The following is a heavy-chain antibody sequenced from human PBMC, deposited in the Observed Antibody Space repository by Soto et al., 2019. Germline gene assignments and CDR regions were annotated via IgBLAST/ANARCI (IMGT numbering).Heavy chain of an antibody. D-gene: IGHD3-10*01. J-gene: IGHJ6*02. CDR2: IDPSDSYT. CDR1: GYSFTPYR. V-gene: IGHV5-10-1*01. CDR3: ARLMTGGYYYYGMDV. Sequence: PGASLKISCKGSGYSFTPYRISSVRQPPGKGLEWRGRIDPSDSYTNYSPSFQGHVTISADKSISTAYLQWSSLKASDTAMYYCARLMTGGYYYYGMDVWGQGTTVTVSS.